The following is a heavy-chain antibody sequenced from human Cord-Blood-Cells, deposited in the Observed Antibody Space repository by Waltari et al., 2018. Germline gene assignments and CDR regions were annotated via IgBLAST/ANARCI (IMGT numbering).Heavy chain of an antibody. CDR2: ISGRGVST. CDR1: GFTFSTYA. Sequence: EVQLVESGGGLVQPGGSLRLPCAASGFTFSTYAISWVRQAPGKGLDWVSAISGRGVSTYYVDPVKGRFTISRDNSKNTLYLQMNSLRAEDTAVYYCAILDWRYYYFDCWGQGTLVTVSS. J-gene: IGHJ4*02. D-gene: IGHD1-1*01. V-gene: IGHV3-23*04. CDR3: AILDWRYYYFDC.